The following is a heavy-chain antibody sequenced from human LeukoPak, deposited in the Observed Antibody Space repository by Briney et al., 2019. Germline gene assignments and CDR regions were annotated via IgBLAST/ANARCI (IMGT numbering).Heavy chain of an antibody. Sequence: PGGSLRLSCAASGFTINMYWMSWVRQAPGKGLEWVANIKQDGSEKYYVDSVKGRFTISRDNAKNTLYLQMNSLRAEDTAVYYCARDWFHAIDYWGQGTLVTVSS. CDR3: ARDWFHAIDY. CDR2: IKQDGSEK. V-gene: IGHV3-7*01. CDR1: GFTINMYW. J-gene: IGHJ4*02. D-gene: IGHD2/OR15-2a*01.